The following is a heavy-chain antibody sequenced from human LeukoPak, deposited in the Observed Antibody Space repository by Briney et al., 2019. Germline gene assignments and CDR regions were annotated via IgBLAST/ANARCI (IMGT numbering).Heavy chain of an antibody. V-gene: IGHV3-53*05. D-gene: IGHD3-22*01. CDR1: GFTVSSNY. J-gene: IGHJ4*02. CDR2: IYSGGST. CDR3: ARDYYDSSGYYGPLGY. Sequence: GGSLRLSCAASGFTVSSNYMSWVRQAPGKGLEWVSVIYSGGSTYYADSVKGRFTISRDNSKNTLYLQMSSLRSEDTAVYYCARDYYDSSGYYGPLGYWGQGTLVTVSS.